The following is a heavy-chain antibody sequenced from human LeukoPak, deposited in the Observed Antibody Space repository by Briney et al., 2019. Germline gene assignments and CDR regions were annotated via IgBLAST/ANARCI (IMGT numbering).Heavy chain of an antibody. V-gene: IGHV1-2*02. CDR2: INPNSGGT. CDR1: GYTFTGYY. CDR3: ARHWADYDILTGYEWFDP. J-gene: IGHJ5*02. Sequence: GASVKVSCTASGYTFTGYYMHWVRQAPGQGLEWMGWINPNSGGTNYAQKFQGGVTMTRDTSISTAYMELSRLRSDDTALYYCARHWADYDILTGYEWFDPWGQGTLVTVSS. D-gene: IGHD3-9*01.